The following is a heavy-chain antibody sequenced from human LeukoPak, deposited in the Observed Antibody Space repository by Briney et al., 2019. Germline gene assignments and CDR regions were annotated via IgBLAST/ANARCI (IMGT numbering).Heavy chain of an antibody. D-gene: IGHD6-13*01. CDR3: ARLPVPSSSRSWFDP. CDR1: GGSISSYY. Sequence: KPSETLSLTCTVSGGSISSYYWNWIRQPPGKGLEWIGYIHYSGSTNYNPSLKSRVTISVDTSKNQFSLKLSSVTAADTAVYHCARLPVPSSSRSWFDPWGRGTLVTVSS. V-gene: IGHV4-59*01. J-gene: IGHJ5*02. CDR2: IHYSGST.